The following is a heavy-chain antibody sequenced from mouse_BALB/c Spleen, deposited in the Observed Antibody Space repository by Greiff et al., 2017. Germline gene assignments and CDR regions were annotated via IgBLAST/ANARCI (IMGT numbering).Heavy chain of an antibody. J-gene: IGHJ4*01. CDR1: GFAFSSYD. CDR3: ARHCSSYTPYAMDY. D-gene: IGHD1-1*01. Sequence: EVKLMESGGGLVKPGGSLKLSCAASGFAFSSYDMSWVRQTPEKRLEWVAYISSGGGSTYYPDTVKGRFTISRDNAKNTLYLQMSSLKSEDTAMYYCARHCSSYTPYAMDYWGQGTSVTVSS. V-gene: IGHV5-12-1*01. CDR2: ISSGGGST.